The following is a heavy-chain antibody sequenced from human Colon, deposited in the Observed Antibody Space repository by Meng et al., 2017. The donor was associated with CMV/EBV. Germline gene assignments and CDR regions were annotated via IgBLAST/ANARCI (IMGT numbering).Heavy chain of an antibody. J-gene: IGHJ4*02. CDR1: GYTFTNYP. V-gene: IGHV7-4-1*02. Sequence: SCKDSGYTFTNYPMNWGRQAPGQGLAWMGWINTNTGNPTYAQGFTGRFVFSLDTSLSTAYLQISSLKAEDAAVYYCARDLNDPARGNYWGQGTLVTVSS. D-gene: IGHD2-8*01. CDR2: INTNTGNP. CDR3: ARDLNDPARGNY.